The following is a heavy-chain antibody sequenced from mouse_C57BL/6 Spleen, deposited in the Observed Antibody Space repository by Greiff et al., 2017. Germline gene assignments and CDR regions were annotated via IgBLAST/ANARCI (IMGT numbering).Heavy chain of an antibody. CDR1: GYSITSGYY. J-gene: IGHJ2*01. CDR2: ISYDGSN. CDR3: AREGGLLGYFDY. V-gene: IGHV3-6*01. D-gene: IGHD2-3*01. Sequence: VQLKESGPGLVKPSQSLSLTCSVTGYSITSGYYWNWIRQFPGNKLEWMGYISYDGSNNYNPSLKNRISITRDTSKNQFFLKLNSVTTEDTATYYCAREGGLLGYFDYWGQGTTLTVSS.